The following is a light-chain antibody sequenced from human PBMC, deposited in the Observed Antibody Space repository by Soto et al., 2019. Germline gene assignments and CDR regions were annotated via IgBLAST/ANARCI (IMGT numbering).Light chain of an antibody. Sequence: DIVLTQSPGTLSLSPGDGAALSCGASQSLSNNFLAWYQQKPGQAPRLLISGASSRATGIPDRFSGSGYGTDFTLTITRVEPEDFAVYYCQQYATSPLTFGGGTKVEIK. J-gene: IGKJ4*01. CDR3: QQYATSPLT. CDR1: QSLSNNF. V-gene: IGKV3-20*01. CDR2: GAS.